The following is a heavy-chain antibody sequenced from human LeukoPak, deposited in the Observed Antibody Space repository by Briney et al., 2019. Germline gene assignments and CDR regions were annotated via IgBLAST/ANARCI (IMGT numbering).Heavy chain of an antibody. CDR2: INPNSGGT. D-gene: IGHD1-14*01. CDR1: YX. Sequence: YXMXXVRQAPGXGLEWMGWINPNSGGTNYAQKFQGRVTMTRDTSISTVYMELSSLRSDDAAVYFCATEGGPGLDFWGQGTLVTVSS. V-gene: IGHV1-2*02. CDR3: ATEGGPGLDF. J-gene: IGHJ4*02.